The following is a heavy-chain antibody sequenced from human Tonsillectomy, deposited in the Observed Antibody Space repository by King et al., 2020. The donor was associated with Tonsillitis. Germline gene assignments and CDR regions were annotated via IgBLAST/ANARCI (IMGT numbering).Heavy chain of an antibody. CDR2: FWYSGGTDSHT. CDR1: GGSISGYY. D-gene: IGHD1-1*01. CDR3: ARVATTTDIDY. J-gene: IGHJ4*02. V-gene: IGHV4-59*01. Sequence: VQLQESGPGLVKPSETLSLTCTVSGGSISGYYWNWIRQAPGKGLEWIGYFWYSGGTDSHTDSHPSLRSRVTISLDTSKNQLSLKLNSVTAADTAVYFCARVATTTDIDYWGQGILVTVSS.